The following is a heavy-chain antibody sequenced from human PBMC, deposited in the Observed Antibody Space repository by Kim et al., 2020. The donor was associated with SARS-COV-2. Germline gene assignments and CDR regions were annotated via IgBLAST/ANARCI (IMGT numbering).Heavy chain of an antibody. Sequence: YYVDSMKGRFTISRENAHNSLYLPVTSLRTDDTAMYYCARAVTGRIDAFDLWGQGTMVSVSS. D-gene: IGHD6-19*01. J-gene: IGHJ3*01. CDR3: ARAVTGRIDAFDL. V-gene: IGHV3-7*04.